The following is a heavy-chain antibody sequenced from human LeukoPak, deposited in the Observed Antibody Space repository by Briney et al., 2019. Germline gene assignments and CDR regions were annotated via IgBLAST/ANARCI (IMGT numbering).Heavy chain of an antibody. CDR3: ARGACSGGSCYVLVY. CDR1: GFTFSSYG. V-gene: IGHV3-48*03. Sequence: GGSLRLSCAASGFTFSSYGMNWVRQAPGKGLEWVSYISSSGSTIYYADSVKGRFTISRDNAKNSLYLQMNSLRAEDTAVYYCARGACSGGSCYVLVYWGQGTLVTVSS. CDR2: ISSSGSTI. J-gene: IGHJ4*02. D-gene: IGHD2-15*01.